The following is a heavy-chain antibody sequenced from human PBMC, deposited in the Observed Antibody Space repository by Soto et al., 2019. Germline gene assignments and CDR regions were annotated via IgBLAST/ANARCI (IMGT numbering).Heavy chain of an antibody. CDR3: ARDQKSPIYDFWSGYYRNYYYYGMDV. V-gene: IGHV3-7*01. J-gene: IGHJ6*02. CDR2: IKQDGSEK. CDR1: GFTFSSYW. D-gene: IGHD3-3*01. Sequence: PGGSLRLSCAASGFTFSSYWMSWVRQAPGKGLEWVANIKQDGSEKYYVDSVKGRFTISRDNAKNSLYLQMNSLRAEDTAVYYCARDQKSPIYDFWSGYYRNYYYYGMDVWGQGTTVTVSS.